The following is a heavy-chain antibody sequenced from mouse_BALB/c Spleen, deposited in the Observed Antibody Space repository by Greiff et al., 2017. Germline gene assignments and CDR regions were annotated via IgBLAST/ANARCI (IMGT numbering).Heavy chain of an antibody. CDR3: NAYGDDGRFAY. CDR2: IDPENGDT. D-gene: IGHD2-14*01. Sequence: VQLQQSGAELVRPGASVKLSCTASGFTIKDYYMHWVKQRPERGLEWIGWIDPENGDTDYAPKFQGKATMTADTSSNTAYLQLSSLTSEDTAVYYCNAYGDDGRFAYWGQGTLVTVAA. CDR1: GFTIKDYY. J-gene: IGHJ3*01. V-gene: IGHV14-4*02.